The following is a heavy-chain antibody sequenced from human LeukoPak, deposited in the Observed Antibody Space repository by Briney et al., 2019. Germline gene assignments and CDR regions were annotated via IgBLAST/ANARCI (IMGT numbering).Heavy chain of an antibody. CDR3: ARAPLKWQLLKGYYYYGMDV. D-gene: IGHD3-10*01. CDR1: GYTFTSYY. CDR2: INPSGGST. Sequence: ASVKISCKASGYTFTSYYMHWVRQAPGQGLEWMGIINPSGGSTSYAQKFQGRVTMTRDTSTSTVYMELSSLRSEDTAVYYCARAPLKWQLLKGYYYYGMDVWGQGTTVTVSS. V-gene: IGHV1-46*01. J-gene: IGHJ6*02.